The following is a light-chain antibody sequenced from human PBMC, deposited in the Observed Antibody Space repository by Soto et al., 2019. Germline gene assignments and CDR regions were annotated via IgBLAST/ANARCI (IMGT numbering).Light chain of an antibody. CDR2: AAS. J-gene: IGKJ1*01. CDR1: QSISSY. CDR3: QQSYSTPQK. V-gene: IGKV1-39*01. Sequence: DIQMTQSPSSLSASVGDRVTITCRASQSISSYLNWYQQKPGKAPKLLIYAASSLQSEVPSTFSGSGSWTDFTLTISSLQPQEFATYYCQQSYSTPQKFGQGTKVQIK.